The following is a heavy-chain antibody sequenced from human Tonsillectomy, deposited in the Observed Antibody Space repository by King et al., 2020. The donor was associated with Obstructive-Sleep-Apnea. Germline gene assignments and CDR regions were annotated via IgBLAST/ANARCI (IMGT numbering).Heavy chain of an antibody. J-gene: IGHJ4*02. CDR1: GFTFSSYA. D-gene: IGHD4-17*01. CDR2: ISGGGGST. V-gene: IGHV3-23*04. Sequence: VQLVESGGGLVQPGGSLRLSCAASGFTFSSYAMSWVRQAPGKGLEWVSGISGGGGSTYYADSVKGRFTISGDNSKNTLYLQMNSLRAEDTAVYYCAKYRVGYGDYDGPGWGLWGQGALVTVSS. CDR3: AKYRVGYGDYDGPGWGL.